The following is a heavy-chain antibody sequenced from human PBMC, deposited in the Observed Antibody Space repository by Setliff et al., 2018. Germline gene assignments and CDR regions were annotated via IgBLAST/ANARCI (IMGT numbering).Heavy chain of an antibody. CDR3: ARGQDYYDPSGYYKLGY. CDR2: INHDGGS. V-gene: IGHV4-34*01. Sequence: SETLSLTCAVYGESLRGYYWTWIRQSPGKGLEWIGEINHDGGSNYNPSLNSRVTMSIDMSEKQFSLKLRSVTVADTAVYYCARGQDYYDPSGYYKLGYWGPGTLVTVSS. J-gene: IGHJ4*02. D-gene: IGHD3-22*01. CDR1: GESLRGYY.